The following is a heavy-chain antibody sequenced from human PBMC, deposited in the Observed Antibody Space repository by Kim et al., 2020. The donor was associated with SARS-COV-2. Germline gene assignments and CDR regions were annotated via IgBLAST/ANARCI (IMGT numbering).Heavy chain of an antibody. CDR2: SST. J-gene: IGHJ4*02. CDR3: VRYPVSGIDD. Sequence: SSTTYADSVKSSSTSSSDNAKNTLDLQMNSLRVDETAVYYCVRYPVSGIDDWGQGTLVTVSS. V-gene: IGHV3-74*01. D-gene: IGHD1-20*01.